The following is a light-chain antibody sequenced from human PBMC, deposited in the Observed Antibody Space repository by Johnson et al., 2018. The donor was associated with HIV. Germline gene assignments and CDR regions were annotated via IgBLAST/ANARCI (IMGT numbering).Light chain of an antibody. CDR2: END. Sequence: QSVLTQPPSVSAAPGQKVTISCSGSSYNIGNNLVSWYQQLPGSAPTLLIYENDKRPSGIPDRFSGSKSGTSATLGITGLQTGDEADYYCGTWDSSRNTVDVFGTGTKTTVL. CDR3: GTWDSSRNTVDV. CDR1: SYNIGNNL. V-gene: IGLV1-51*02. J-gene: IGLJ1*01.